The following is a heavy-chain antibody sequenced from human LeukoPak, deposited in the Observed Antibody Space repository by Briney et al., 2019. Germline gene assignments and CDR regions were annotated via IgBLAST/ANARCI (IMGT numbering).Heavy chain of an antibody. CDR3: ARAPPAFSGVTLLDY. CDR1: GGSISSYY. Sequence: SETLSLTCTVSGGSISSYYWSWIRQPPGKGLEWIGYIYYSGSTNYNPSLKSRVTISVDTSKNQFSLNLSSVTAADTAVYYCARAPPAFSGVTLLDYWGQGTLVTVSS. CDR2: IYYSGST. J-gene: IGHJ4*02. V-gene: IGHV4-59*01. D-gene: IGHD4-11*01.